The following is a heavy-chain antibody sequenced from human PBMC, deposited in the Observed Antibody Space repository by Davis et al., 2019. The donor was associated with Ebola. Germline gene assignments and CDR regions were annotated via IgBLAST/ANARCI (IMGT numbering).Heavy chain of an antibody. Sequence: SETLSLTCAVSGGSISSGGYSWSWIRQPPGKGLEWIGYIYHSGSTYYNPSLKSRVTISVDASKNQFSLKLSSVTAADTAVYYCAGTQYSSGWSFDYWGQGTLVTVSS. D-gene: IGHD6-19*01. CDR3: AGTQYSSGWSFDY. CDR2: IYHSGST. V-gene: IGHV4-30-2*02. J-gene: IGHJ4*02. CDR1: GGSISSGGYS.